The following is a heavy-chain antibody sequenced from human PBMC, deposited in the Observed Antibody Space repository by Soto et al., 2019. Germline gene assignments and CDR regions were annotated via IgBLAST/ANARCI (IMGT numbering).Heavy chain of an antibody. CDR3: AKDNGFGYYGSGSYLYAANWFDP. J-gene: IGHJ5*02. V-gene: IGHV3-23*01. CDR1: GFTFSSYA. D-gene: IGHD3-10*01. Sequence: GGSLRLSCAASGFTFSSYAMSWVRQAPGKGLEWVSAISGSGGSTYYADSVKGRFTISRDNSKNTLYLQMNSLRAEDTAVYYCAKDNGFGYYGSGSYLYAANWFDPWGQGTLVTVSS. CDR2: ISGSGGST.